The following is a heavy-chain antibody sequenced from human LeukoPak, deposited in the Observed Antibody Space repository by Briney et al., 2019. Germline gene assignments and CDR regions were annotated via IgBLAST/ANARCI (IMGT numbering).Heavy chain of an antibody. Sequence: NTSETLSLTCAVYGGSFSGYYWSWIRQPPGKGLEWIGEINHSGSTNYNPSLKSRVTISVDTSKNQFSLKLSSVTAADTAVYYCARVAHNHKVDYWGQGTLVTVPS. CDR1: GGSFSGYY. CDR2: INHSGST. J-gene: IGHJ4*02. D-gene: IGHD1-1*01. CDR3: ARVAHNHKVDY. V-gene: IGHV4-34*01.